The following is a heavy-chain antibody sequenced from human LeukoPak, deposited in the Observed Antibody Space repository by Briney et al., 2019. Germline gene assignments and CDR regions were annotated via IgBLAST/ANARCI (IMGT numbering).Heavy chain of an antibody. Sequence: ASVKVSCKASGYTFTSYDINWVRQATGQGLEWMGWMNPHSGNTGYAQKFQGRVTMTRNTSISTAYMELSSLRSEDTAVYYCASLSREWELIPDYWGQGTLVTVSS. CDR1: GYTFTSYD. CDR3: ASLSREWELIPDY. V-gene: IGHV1-8*02. J-gene: IGHJ4*02. CDR2: MNPHSGNT. D-gene: IGHD1-26*01.